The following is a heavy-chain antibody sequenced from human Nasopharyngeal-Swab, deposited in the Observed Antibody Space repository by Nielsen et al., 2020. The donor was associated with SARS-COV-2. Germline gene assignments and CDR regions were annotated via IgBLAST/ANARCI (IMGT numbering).Heavy chain of an antibody. CDR1: GFTFDDYA. CDR3: VKDNLLRAFDL. V-gene: IGHV3-9*01. Sequence: GGSLISCAASGFTFDDYAIHWVRQAPGRGLEWVSGISWDSGNIGYADSVKGRFTISRDNAKNSLYLQMNSLRAEDTALYYCVKDNLLRAFDLWGQGTMVTVSS. J-gene: IGHJ3*01. D-gene: IGHD2-15*01. CDR2: ISWDSGNI.